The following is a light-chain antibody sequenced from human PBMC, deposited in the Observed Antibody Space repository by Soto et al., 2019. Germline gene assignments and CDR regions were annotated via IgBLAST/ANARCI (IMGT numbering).Light chain of an antibody. Sequence: DIQMTQSPSSLSASVGDRVTITCQSNQDISNFLNWYQQKPGKAPKLLIYDAPILETGVPLRFSGSGSGTDFTLTISGLQPEDVATYFCQQYDNLPLTFGPGTKVDFK. V-gene: IGKV1-33*01. J-gene: IGKJ3*01. CDR2: DAP. CDR3: QQYDNLPLT. CDR1: QDISNF.